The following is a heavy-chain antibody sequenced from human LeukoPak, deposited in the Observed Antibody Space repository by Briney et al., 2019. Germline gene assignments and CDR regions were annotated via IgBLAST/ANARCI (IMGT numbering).Heavy chain of an antibody. CDR2: ISGSGGST. V-gene: IGHV3-23*01. J-gene: IGHJ4*02. CDR3: AKLVTGTTWSEY. CDR1: GFTFSSYA. Sequence: PGGPLRLSCAASGFTFSSYAMSWVRQAPGKGLEWVSAISGSGGSTYYADSVKGRFTISRDNSKNTLYLQMNSLRAEDTAVYYCAKLVTGTTWSEYWGQGTLVTVSS. D-gene: IGHD1-20*01.